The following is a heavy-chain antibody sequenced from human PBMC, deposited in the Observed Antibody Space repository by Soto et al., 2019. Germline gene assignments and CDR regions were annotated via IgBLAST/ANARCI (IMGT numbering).Heavy chain of an antibody. Sequence: KTSETRARSWTVSGGSITWYRWSWIVQLPETGLEWIGYMHCSGNSNYNPSVKTRVTMSLDTSNNQFSLRLTSVTAADTAVYYCARGFALAAQGLDVWGQGTTVTVSS. CDR2: MHCSGNS. D-gene: IGHD6-25*01. CDR1: GGSITWYR. CDR3: ARGFALAAQGLDV. V-gene: IGHV4-59*01. J-gene: IGHJ6*02.